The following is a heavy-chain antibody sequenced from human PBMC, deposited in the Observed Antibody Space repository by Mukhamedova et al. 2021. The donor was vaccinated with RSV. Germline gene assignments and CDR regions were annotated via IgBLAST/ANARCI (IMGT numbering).Heavy chain of an antibody. J-gene: IGHJ4*02. CDR2: IFSNDEK. CDR3: ARIRFVEIATIPNFDY. Sequence: GKALEWLAHIFSNDEKSYSTSLKSRLTISKDTSKSQVVLTMTNMDPVDTATYYCARIRFVEIATIPNFDYWGQGTLVTVSS. V-gene: IGHV2-26*01. D-gene: IGHD5-24*01.